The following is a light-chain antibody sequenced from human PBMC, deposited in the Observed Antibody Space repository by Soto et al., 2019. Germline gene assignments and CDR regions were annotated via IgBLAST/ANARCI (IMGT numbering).Light chain of an antibody. Sequence: EVGMTQSPATLSVFLGERVTLSCRASESVGSNLAWYQQKPGQAPRLLIYGASTRATGVPARFSGSGSGTEFTLTISSLQSEDFALYYCQQYNNWLTFGGGTKVEIE. CDR2: GAS. V-gene: IGKV3-15*01. CDR3: QQYNNWLT. J-gene: IGKJ4*01. CDR1: ESVGSN.